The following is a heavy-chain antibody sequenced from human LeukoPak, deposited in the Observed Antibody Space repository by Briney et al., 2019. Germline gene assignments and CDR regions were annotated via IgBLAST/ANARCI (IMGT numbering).Heavy chain of an antibody. J-gene: IGHJ6*03. CDR2: ISGSGGST. V-gene: IGHV3-23*01. CDR3: AKDSKIVGATFRSYHYMDV. D-gene: IGHD1-26*01. CDR1: GFTFSSYA. Sequence: GGSLRLSCAASGFTFSSYAMSWVRQAPGKGLEWVSVISGSGGSTNYADSVKGRFTISRDNSKNTVYLQMNSLRVEDTAVYYCAKDSKIVGATFRSYHYMDVWGKGTAVTVSS.